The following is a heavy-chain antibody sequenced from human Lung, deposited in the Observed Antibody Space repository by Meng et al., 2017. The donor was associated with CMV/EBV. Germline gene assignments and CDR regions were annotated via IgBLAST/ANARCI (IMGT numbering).Heavy chain of an antibody. Sequence: KASGGTFSSYAISWVRQAPGQGLEWMGGIIPIFGTANYAQKFQGRVTITTDESTSTAYMELSSLRSEDTAVYYCATYYYGSGSYGGDWGQGTLVTVSS. D-gene: IGHD3-10*01. J-gene: IGHJ4*02. CDR3: ATYYYGSGSYGGD. CDR1: GGTFSSYA. V-gene: IGHV1-69*05. CDR2: IIPIFGTA.